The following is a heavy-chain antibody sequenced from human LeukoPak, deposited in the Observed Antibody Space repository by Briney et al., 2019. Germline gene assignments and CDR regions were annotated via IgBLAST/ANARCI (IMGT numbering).Heavy chain of an antibody. Sequence: GGSLRLSCAASGFSVSGTHMSWVRQAPGTGLEWVSAMYTGGTTYYADSVTGRFTVSRDTSRNTLFLHMDSLRAEDTAVYYCAKDEVTSGGGLASWGQRTLVIVSS. CDR1: GFSVSGTH. V-gene: IGHV3-53*01. CDR3: AKDEVTSGGGLAS. J-gene: IGHJ5*01. CDR2: MYTGGTT. D-gene: IGHD2-21*02.